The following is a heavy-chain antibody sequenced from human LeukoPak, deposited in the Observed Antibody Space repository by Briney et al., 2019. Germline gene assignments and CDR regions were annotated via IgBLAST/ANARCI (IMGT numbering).Heavy chain of an antibody. Sequence: GGSLRLSCAASGFTFSSFAMSWVRQAPGKGLDRPSVISGRGDSTYYAHSVKGRFTISRDNSKSTVYLQMNSLRAEDTAVYYCARETGDFDSWGQGTPVIVSS. J-gene: IGHJ4*02. CDR3: ARETGDFDS. V-gene: IGHV3-23*01. CDR1: GFTFSSFA. CDR2: ISGRGDST. D-gene: IGHD7-27*01.